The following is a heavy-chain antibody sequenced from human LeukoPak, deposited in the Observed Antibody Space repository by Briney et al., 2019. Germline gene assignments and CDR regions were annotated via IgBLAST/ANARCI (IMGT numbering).Heavy chain of an antibody. CDR2: IWYDGSNK. CDR3: AREGDYYDSSGYYYTSTRRRTARILVY. Sequence: QAGGSLRLSCVASGFPFSSYWMTWVRQAPGKGLEWVAVIWYDGSNKYYADSVKGRSTISRDNSKNTLYLQMNSLRAEDTAVYYCAREGDYYDSSGYYYTSTRRRTARILVYWGQGTLVTVSS. D-gene: IGHD3-22*01. V-gene: IGHV3-33*08. J-gene: IGHJ4*02. CDR1: GFPFSSYW.